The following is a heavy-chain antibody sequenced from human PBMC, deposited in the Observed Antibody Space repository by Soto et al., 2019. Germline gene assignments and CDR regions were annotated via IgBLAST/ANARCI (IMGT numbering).Heavy chain of an antibody. J-gene: IGHJ3*02. CDR1: GFTFSSYG. CDR2: ISYDGSNK. D-gene: IGHD3-22*01. V-gene: IGHV3-30*18. CDR3: AKAWFSGSIGDAFDI. Sequence: QVQLVESGGGVVQPGRSLRLSCAASGFTFSSYGMHWVRQAPGKGLEWVAVISYDGSNKYYADSVKGRFTISRDNSKNTLNLQMTSLRAEDTAVYYCAKAWFSGSIGDAFDIWGQGTMVTVSS.